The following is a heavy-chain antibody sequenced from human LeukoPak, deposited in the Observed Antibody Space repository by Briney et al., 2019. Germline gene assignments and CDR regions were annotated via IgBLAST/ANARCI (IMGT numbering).Heavy chain of an antibody. CDR1: GFTFSSYS. CDR3: ASGSGSYYWLDY. CDR2: ISSSSSYI. J-gene: IGHJ4*02. D-gene: IGHD3-10*01. V-gene: IGHV3-21*01. Sequence: GGSLRLSCAASGFTFSSYSMNWVRQAPGKGLEWVSSISSSSSYIYYADSVKGRFTISRDNAKNSLYLQMNSLRAEDTAVYYCASGSGSYYWLDYWGQGTLVTVSS.